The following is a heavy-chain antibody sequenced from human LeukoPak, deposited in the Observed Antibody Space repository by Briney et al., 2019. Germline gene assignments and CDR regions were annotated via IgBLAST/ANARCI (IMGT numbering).Heavy chain of an antibody. Sequence: GGSLRLSCAASGFIFSSVGMSWVRQAPGKGLEWVSVITASGSTTYYSDSVKGRFTTSRDNARNTLFLQMNSLRAEDTAIYYCAKPSGWYDYWGQGTLVTVSS. V-gene: IGHV3-23*01. CDR1: GFIFSSVG. CDR3: AKPSGWYDY. D-gene: IGHD6-19*01. J-gene: IGHJ4*02. CDR2: ITASGSTT.